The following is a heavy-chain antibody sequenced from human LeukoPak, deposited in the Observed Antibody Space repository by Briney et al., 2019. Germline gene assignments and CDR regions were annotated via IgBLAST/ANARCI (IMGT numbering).Heavy chain of an antibody. CDR2: INPSSLGT. CDR3: ARANCSGGSCFSWFDP. D-gene: IGHD2-15*01. CDR1: GYTFTNYY. Sequence: ASVKVSCKASGYTFTNYYMHWVRQAPGQGLEWMGVINPSSLGTTYAQRFQGRVTMTTDTSTSTVYMDLSSLRSEDTAVYYCARANCSGGSCFSWFDPWGQGTLVTVSS. J-gene: IGHJ5*02. V-gene: IGHV1-46*01.